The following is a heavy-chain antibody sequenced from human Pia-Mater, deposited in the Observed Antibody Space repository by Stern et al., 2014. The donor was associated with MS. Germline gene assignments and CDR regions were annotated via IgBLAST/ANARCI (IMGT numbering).Heavy chain of an antibody. J-gene: IGHJ6*02. CDR3: ASSHTAWDNPMYFYGMDV. V-gene: IGHV1-69*01. D-gene: IGHD1-14*01. CDR1: GGTFSRYA. Sequence: QVQLVQSGAEVKKPGSSVKVSCKASGGTFSRYAFSWVRQAPGQGLEWMGGIIPISAKSNYAQKFEGRVNLIADESTSTAYMELSSLRSEDAAVYYCASSHTAWDNPMYFYGMDVWGQGTTVTVSS. CDR2: IIPISAKS.